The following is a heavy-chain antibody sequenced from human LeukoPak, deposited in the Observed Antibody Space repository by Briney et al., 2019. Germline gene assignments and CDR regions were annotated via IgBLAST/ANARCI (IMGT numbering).Heavy chain of an antibody. CDR1: GFTFSSYA. Sequence: PGRSLRLSCAASGFTFSSYAMHWVRQAPGKGLEWVAVISYDGSNKYYADSVKGRFTISRDNAKNSLYLQVNSLRAEDTAIYYCARGPPLFDPWGQGTLVTVSS. J-gene: IGHJ5*02. V-gene: IGHV3-30-3*01. CDR2: ISYDGSNK. CDR3: ARGPPLFDP.